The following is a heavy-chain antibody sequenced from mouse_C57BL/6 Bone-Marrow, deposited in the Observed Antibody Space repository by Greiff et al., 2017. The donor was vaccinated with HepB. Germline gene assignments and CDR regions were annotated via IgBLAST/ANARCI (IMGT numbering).Heavy chain of an antibody. J-gene: IGHJ3*01. CDR2: INPSSGYT. Sequence: QVQLQQSGTVLARPGASVKMSCKTSGYTFTSYWMHWVKQRPGQGLEWIGYINPSSGYTKYNQKFKDKATLTADKSSSTAYMQLSSLTSEDSAVYYCARGTKREAWFAYWGQGTLVTVSA. CDR1: GYTFTSYW. D-gene: IGHD3-1*01. V-gene: IGHV1-4*01. CDR3: ARGTKREAWFAY.